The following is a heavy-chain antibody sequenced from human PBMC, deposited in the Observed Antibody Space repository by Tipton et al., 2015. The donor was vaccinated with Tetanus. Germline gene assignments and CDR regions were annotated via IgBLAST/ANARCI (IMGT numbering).Heavy chain of an antibody. CDR3: ARETLSRDGYNLDY. CDR2: INPNSGGT. CDR1: GYTFTSYG. V-gene: IGHV1-2*02. Sequence: QVQLVQSGAEVKKPGASVKVSCKASGYTFTSYGISWVRQAPGQGLEWMGWINPNSGGTNYAQKFQGRVTMTRDTSITTAYMELSRLRSDDTAVYYCARETLSRDGYNLDYWGQGTLVTVSS. D-gene: IGHD5-24*01. J-gene: IGHJ4*02.